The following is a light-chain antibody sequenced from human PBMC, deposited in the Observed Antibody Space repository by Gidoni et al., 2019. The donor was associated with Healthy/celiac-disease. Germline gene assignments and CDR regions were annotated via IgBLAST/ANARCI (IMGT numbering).Light chain of an antibody. CDR2: DAS. Sequence: DIQITPPPSSLSADVGDRVTITCQASQAISNYLNWYQQKQGKDPKLLIDDASNMETGGPSRFSGSGSGTDFTFTISSLQPEDIATYYCQQYDNRPPTFGPGTKVDIK. J-gene: IGKJ3*01. CDR3: QQYDNRPPT. CDR1: QAISNY. V-gene: IGKV1-33*01.